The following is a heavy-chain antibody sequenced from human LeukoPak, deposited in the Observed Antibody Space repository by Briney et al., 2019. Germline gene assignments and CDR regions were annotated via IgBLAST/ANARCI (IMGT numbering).Heavy chain of an antibody. Sequence: GASVKVSCKASGGTFSSYAISWVRQAPGQGLEWMGGIIPIFGTANYAQKFQGGATITADESTSTAYMELSSLRSEDTAVYYCARVGVPGIAVAGTLDYWGQGTLVTVSS. D-gene: IGHD6-19*01. CDR1: GGTFSSYA. V-gene: IGHV1-69*01. CDR2: IIPIFGTA. CDR3: ARVGVPGIAVAGTLDY. J-gene: IGHJ4*02.